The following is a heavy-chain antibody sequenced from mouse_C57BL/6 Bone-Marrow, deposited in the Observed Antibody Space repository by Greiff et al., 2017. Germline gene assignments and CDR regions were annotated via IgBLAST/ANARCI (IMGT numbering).Heavy chain of an antibody. CDR2: FYPGSGSI. D-gene: IGHD1-1*01. J-gene: IGHJ2*01. V-gene: IGHV1-62-2*01. CDR3: ARHEASYYYGSSPYFDY. CDR1: GYTFTEYT. Sequence: QVQLQQSGAELVKPGASVKLSCKASGYTFTEYTIHWVKQTSGQGLEWIGWFYPGSGSIKYNEKFKDKATLTADKSSSTVYMELSRLTSEDSAVYFCARHEASYYYGSSPYFDYWGQGTTLTVSS.